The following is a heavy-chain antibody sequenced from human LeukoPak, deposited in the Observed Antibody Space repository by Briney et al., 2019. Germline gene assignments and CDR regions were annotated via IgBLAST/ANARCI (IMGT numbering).Heavy chain of an antibody. J-gene: IGHJ4*02. CDR1: GGSSSDYY. D-gene: IGHD5-24*01. V-gene: IGHV4-34*01. CDR2: ISHVGIT. CDR3: ARFEYGYSADH. Sequence: SETLSLSCTVYGGSSSDYYWTWIRQPPGKGLEWIGEISHVGITNYSPSVQSRIKISIDPSNNQVSLKLTSLTAADTALYYCARFEYGYSADHWGQGTLVAVSS.